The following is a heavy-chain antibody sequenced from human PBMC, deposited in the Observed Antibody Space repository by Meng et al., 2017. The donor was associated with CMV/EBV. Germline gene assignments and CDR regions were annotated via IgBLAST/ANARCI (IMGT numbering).Heavy chain of an antibody. V-gene: IGHV3-30*19. Sequence: GESLKISCAASGFTFSSYGMHWVRQAPGKGLEWVAVISYDGSNKYYADSVKGRFTISRDNSKNTLYLQMNSLRAEDTAVYYCARDGANRAFDYWGQGTLVTVSS. J-gene: IGHJ4*02. D-gene: IGHD3-16*01. CDR1: GFTFSSYG. CDR3: ARDGANRAFDY. CDR2: ISYDGSNK.